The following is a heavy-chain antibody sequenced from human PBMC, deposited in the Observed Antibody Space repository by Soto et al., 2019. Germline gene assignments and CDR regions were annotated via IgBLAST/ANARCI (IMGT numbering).Heavy chain of an antibody. CDR3: AKLRGSTTIYDY. V-gene: IGHV3-7*01. D-gene: IGHD1-1*01. Sequence: GGSLRLSCAASGFTFSNYWISWVRQAPGKGLEWVASIKPDGSEKYYVDSVKGRFTISRDNAENSLHLQMNSLRDEDTAVYYCAKLRGSTTIYDYWGQGTLVTVSS. CDR2: IKPDGSEK. CDR1: GFTFSNYW. J-gene: IGHJ4*02.